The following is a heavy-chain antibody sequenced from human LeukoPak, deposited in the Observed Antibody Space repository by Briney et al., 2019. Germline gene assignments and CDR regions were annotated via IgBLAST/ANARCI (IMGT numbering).Heavy chain of an antibody. CDR2: ISDSGGST. Sequence: PGGSLRLSCAASGFTFSNYAMSWVRQAPGKGLEWVSSISDSGGSTYYADSVKGWFTISRDNSKNTLYLQMNSLRAEDTAVYYCAKVLNYYGSGSPDIWGQGTMVTVSS. D-gene: IGHD3-10*01. J-gene: IGHJ3*02. CDR3: AKVLNYYGSGSPDI. V-gene: IGHV3-23*01. CDR1: GFTFSNYA.